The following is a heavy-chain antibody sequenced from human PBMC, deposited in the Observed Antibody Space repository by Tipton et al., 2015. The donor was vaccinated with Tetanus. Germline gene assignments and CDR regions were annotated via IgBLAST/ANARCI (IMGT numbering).Heavy chain of an antibody. CDR3: ARARSASTGLENGFDP. Sequence: TLSLTCSVSGASVTSGYYYWSWIRRPPGKGLEWIGFISYNGSTYFNPSLKRRVAISVDTSKIQFSLRLASVTATDTAVYYCARARSASTGLENGFDPWGQGTLVTVSS. CDR1: GASVTSGYYY. V-gene: IGHV4-61*01. CDR2: ISYNGST. J-gene: IGHJ5*02. D-gene: IGHD3-9*01.